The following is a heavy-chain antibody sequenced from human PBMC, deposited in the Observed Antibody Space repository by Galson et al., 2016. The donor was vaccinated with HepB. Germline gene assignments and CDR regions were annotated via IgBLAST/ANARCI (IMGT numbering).Heavy chain of an antibody. CDR3: AKVLFRGARDF. D-gene: IGHD3-10*01. J-gene: IGHJ4*02. CDR2: ISGDRYYI. Sequence: SLRLSCAGSGFTFGRFTMTWFRQAPGKGLEWVSAISGDRYYIYYADSVQGRFTISRDNARNILYLQMDGLRNEDTALYFCAKVLFRGARDFWGQGTLVTVSS. V-gene: IGHV3-23*01. CDR1: GFTFGRFT.